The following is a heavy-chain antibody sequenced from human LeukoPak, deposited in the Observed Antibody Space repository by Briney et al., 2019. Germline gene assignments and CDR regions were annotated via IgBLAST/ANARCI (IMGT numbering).Heavy chain of an antibody. CDR3: ARRRLTSSGCLDY. V-gene: IGHV5-51*01. CDR1: GYSFTSYW. D-gene: IGHD6-19*01. CDR2: IYPGDSDT. Sequence: GESLKISCKGSGYSFTSYWIGRVRQMPGKGLEWMGIIYPGDSDTTYSPSFQGQVTISADKSISIVYLQWSSLKASDTAMYYCARRRLTSSGCLDYWGQGTLVTVSS. J-gene: IGHJ4*02.